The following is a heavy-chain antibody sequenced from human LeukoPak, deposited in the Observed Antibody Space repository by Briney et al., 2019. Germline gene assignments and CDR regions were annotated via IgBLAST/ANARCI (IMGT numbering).Heavy chain of an antibody. Sequence: ASVKVSCKASGYTFTSYDINWVRQATGQGLEWMGGIIPIFDTTNYAQKFQGRVTITADKSTSTAYMELSSLRSEDTAVYYCARGVNFDWLLAPYYYYYMDVWAKGTTVTVSS. D-gene: IGHD3-9*01. CDR3: ARGVNFDWLLAPYYYYYMDV. CDR1: GYTFTSYD. CDR2: IIPIFDTT. V-gene: IGHV1-69*06. J-gene: IGHJ6*03.